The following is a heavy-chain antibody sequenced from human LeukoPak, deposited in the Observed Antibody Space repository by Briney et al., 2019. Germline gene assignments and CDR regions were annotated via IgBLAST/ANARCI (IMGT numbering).Heavy chain of an antibody. J-gene: IGHJ4*02. Sequence: GGSLRLSCAASGFSFSNFNMNWVRLAPGKGLEWVSSIGSTSTDIYYADSVKGRFTISRDNAKNSVYLQMNSLRGEDTAVYCCARESGSYYPPDYWGQGTLVTVSS. V-gene: IGHV3-21*01. CDR3: ARESGSYYPPDY. CDR2: IGSTSTDI. CDR1: GFSFSNFN. D-gene: IGHD1-26*01.